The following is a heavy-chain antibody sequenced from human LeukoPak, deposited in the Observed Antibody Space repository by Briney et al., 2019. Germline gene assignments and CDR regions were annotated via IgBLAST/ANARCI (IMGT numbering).Heavy chain of an antibody. CDR1: GFGFREKW. CDR2: IKSKRDGGAR. J-gene: IGHJ4*02. V-gene: IGHV3-15*01. CDR3: TTDPRD. Sequence: GGSLRLSCATSGFGFREKWMSWVRQAPGKGLEWLGRIKSKRDGGARDYAPHVRGRFTISRDDSENTLYPVITGLKTEDTGVYYCTTDPRDWGQGTAVIVYS.